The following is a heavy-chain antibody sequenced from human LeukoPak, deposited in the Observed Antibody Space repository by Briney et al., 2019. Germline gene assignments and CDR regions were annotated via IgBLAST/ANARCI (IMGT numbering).Heavy chain of an antibody. CDR3: AREGNRYYYGSGSYGPFDY. D-gene: IGHD3-10*01. J-gene: IGHJ4*02. V-gene: IGHV4-34*01. CDR2: INDSGST. Sequence: SETLSLTCAVYGGSFSGYDWSWIRQPPGKGLEWIGEINDSGSTNYSPSLKSRVTISVDTSKNQFSLKLSSVTAADTAVYYCAREGNRYYYGSGSYGPFDYWGQGTLVTVSS. CDR1: GGSFSGYD.